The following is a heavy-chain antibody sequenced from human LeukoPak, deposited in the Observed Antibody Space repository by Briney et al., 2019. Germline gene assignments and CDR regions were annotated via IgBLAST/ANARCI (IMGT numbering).Heavy chain of an antibody. CDR2: ISGSGGST. CDR3: AKDWAGSDRGYYFDY. V-gene: IGHV3-23*01. J-gene: IGHJ4*02. CDR1: GFTFSSYA. Sequence: GGSPRLFCAASGFTFSSYAMHWVRQAPGKGLEWVSVISGSGGSTYYADSVKGRFTISRDNSRNTLYLQMNSLRAEDSAVYYCAKDWAGSDRGYYFDYWGQGTLVTVSS. D-gene: IGHD3-22*01.